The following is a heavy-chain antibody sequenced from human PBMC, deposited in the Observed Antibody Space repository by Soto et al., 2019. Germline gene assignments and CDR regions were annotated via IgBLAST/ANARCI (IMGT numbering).Heavy chain of an antibody. D-gene: IGHD6-19*01. V-gene: IGHV2-5*01. CDR2: IYWTDEI. J-gene: IGHJ5*02. CDR3: ARMESIGRYSSGWYWFDP. CDR1: GFSLSTSGEA. Sequence: GSGPTLVNPTQTLTLTCTFSGFSLSTSGEAVGWIRQPPGTALEWLALIYWTDEIHYTPSLKTRLTITKDTSKNQVVLTMTNMDPVDTATYYCARMESIGRYSSGWYWFDPWGQGTLVTVSS.